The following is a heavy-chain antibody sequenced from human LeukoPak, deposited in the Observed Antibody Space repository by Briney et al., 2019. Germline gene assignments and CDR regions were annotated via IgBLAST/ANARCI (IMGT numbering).Heavy chain of an antibody. Sequence: GGSLRLSCAASGFTFSSYSMNWVRQAPGKGLEWVSSISSSSSYIYYADSVKGRFTISRDNAKNSLYLQMNSLRAEDTAVYYCARGSIAAREIRGSVYWGQGTLVTVSS. J-gene: IGHJ4*02. CDR2: ISSSSSYI. V-gene: IGHV3-21*01. CDR3: ARGSIAAREIRGSVY. D-gene: IGHD6-6*01. CDR1: GFTFSSYS.